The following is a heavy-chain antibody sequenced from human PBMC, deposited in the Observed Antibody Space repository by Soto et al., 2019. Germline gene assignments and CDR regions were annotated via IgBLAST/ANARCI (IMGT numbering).Heavy chain of an antibody. V-gene: IGHV3-30*09. CDR2: ISYDGINA. Sequence: GGSLRLSCASSGFNFRTFTMHWVRQAPGKGLEWVAGISYDGINAYYADSVKGRFAISRDNSKNTVSLQINSLRPADTAAYYCAKAGVNYDSLSQVDYWGQGTLVTVSS. J-gene: IGHJ4*02. CDR1: GFNFRTFT. CDR3: AKAGVNYDSLSQVDY. D-gene: IGHD3-22*01.